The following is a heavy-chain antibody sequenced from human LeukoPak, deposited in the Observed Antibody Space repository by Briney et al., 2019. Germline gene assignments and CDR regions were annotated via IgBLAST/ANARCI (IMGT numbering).Heavy chain of an antibody. Sequence: SETLSLTCTVSGDSISSGSYYWSWIRQPAGKGLEWIGRIYISGNTNYNPSLKSRVTISIGTSKNQFSLKLRSVTAADTAVYYCARVWDAADNWFDPWGQGILVTVSS. V-gene: IGHV4-61*02. CDR3: ARVWDAADNWFDP. CDR2: IYISGNT. CDR1: GDSISSGSYY. J-gene: IGHJ5*02. D-gene: IGHD3-16*01.